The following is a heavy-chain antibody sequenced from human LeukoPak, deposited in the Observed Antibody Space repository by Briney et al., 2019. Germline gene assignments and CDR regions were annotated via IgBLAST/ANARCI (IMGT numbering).Heavy chain of an antibody. D-gene: IGHD5/OR15-5a*01. Sequence: SETLSLTCTVSGGSISSGDYYWSWIRQPLGKGLEWIGYIYYSGSTNYNPSLKSRVTISVDTSKDQFSLKLSSVTAADTAVYYCARVSQQTPFYVYYYYYYMDVWGKGTTVTVSS. J-gene: IGHJ6*03. CDR3: ARVSQQTPFYVYYYYYYMDV. V-gene: IGHV4-61*08. CDR2: IYYSGST. CDR1: GGSISSGDYY.